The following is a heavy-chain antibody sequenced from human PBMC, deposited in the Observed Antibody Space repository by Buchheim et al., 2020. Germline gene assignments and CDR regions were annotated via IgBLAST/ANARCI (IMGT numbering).Heavy chain of an antibody. CDR2: TSRGGSSI. J-gene: IGHJ5*02. V-gene: IGHV3-48*03. Sequence: EVQLVESGGGLVQPGGSLRLSCAASGFTFSSYEMSWVRQAPGKGLEWVSYTSRGGSSIYYADSVKGRFTISRANAKNSLYLQMNSLRAEDTAVYYCARGNLGTGWFDPWGQGTL. D-gene: IGHD3/OR15-3a*01. CDR1: GFTFSSYE. CDR3: ARGNLGTGWFDP.